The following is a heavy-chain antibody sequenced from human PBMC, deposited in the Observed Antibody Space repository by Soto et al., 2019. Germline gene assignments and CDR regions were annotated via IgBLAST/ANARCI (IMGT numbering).Heavy chain of an antibody. J-gene: IGHJ6*02. D-gene: IGHD2-2*02. CDR3: ARDHIVVVPAAIFEHYYYGMDV. V-gene: IGHV4-31*03. Sequence: PSETLSLTCTVSGGSISSGGYYWSWIRQHPGKGLEWIGYIYYSGSTYYNPSLKSRVTISVDTSKNQFSLKLSSVTAADTAVYYCARDHIVVVPAAIFEHYYYGMDVWGQGTTVTVSS. CDR2: IYYSGST. CDR1: GGSISSGGYY.